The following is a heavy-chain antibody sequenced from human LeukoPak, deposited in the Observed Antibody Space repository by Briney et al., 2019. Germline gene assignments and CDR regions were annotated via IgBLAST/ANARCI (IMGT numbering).Heavy chain of an antibody. CDR1: GGTFSSYA. V-gene: IGHV1-69*05. D-gene: IGHD1-26*01. CDR2: IIPIFGTA. Sequence: ASVKVSCKASGGTFSSYAISWVRQAPGQGLEWMGGIIPIFGTANYAQKFQGRVTITTDESTSTAYMELSSLRSEDTAVYYCARLAGGELLRSWFDPWGQGTLVTVSS. CDR3: ARLAGGELLRSWFDP. J-gene: IGHJ5*02.